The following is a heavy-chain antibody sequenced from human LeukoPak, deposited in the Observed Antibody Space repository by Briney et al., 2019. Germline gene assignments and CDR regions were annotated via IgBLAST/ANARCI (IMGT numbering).Heavy chain of an antibody. CDR3: ARIGLKTTGYYRLDY. D-gene: IGHD3-9*01. CDR2: LNPNTGDT. J-gene: IGHJ4*02. V-gene: IGHV1-2*02. Sequence: ASVKVSCKASGYTFTGHYPHWVRQAPGQGLEWMGWLNPNTGDTLYIQKFQGRVTMAGDTSISTAYMELSRLMSDDTAVYYCARIGLKTTGYYRLDYWGQGTLVTVSS. CDR1: GYTFTGHY.